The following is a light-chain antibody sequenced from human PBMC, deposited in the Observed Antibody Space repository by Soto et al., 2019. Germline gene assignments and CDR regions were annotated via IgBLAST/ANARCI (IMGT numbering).Light chain of an antibody. CDR3: QSYDSSLSGAV. CDR2: GNS. V-gene: IGLV1-40*01. CDR1: SSNIGAVYD. J-gene: IGLJ7*01. Sequence: QSVLTQPPSVSGAPGQRVTISCTGSSSNIGAVYDVHWYQQLPGTAPKLLISGNSNRPSGVPDRFSGSKSGTSASLAITGLQAEDEADYYCQSYDSSLSGAVFGGGTQLTVL.